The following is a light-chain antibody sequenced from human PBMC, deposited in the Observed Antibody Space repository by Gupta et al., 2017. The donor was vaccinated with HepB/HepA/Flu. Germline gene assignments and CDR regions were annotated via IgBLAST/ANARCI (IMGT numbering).Light chain of an antibody. Sequence: NFMLTQPHSVSESPGKTVTISCTASSGRIASNYVQWYRQRPGSAPTTVIYEDNQRPSGVPDRFSGSIDSPSNSASLTISGLKTEDEADYYCQSYDSGIWVFGGGTKLTVL. V-gene: IGLV6-57*02. CDR1: SGRIASNY. J-gene: IGLJ3*02. CDR3: QSYDSGIWV. CDR2: EDN.